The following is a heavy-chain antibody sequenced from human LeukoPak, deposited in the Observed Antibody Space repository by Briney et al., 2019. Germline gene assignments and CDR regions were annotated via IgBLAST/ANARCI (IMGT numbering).Heavy chain of an antibody. J-gene: IGHJ3*02. D-gene: IGHD6-13*01. CDR3: ARGSRIAAAGPRNAFDI. V-gene: IGHV4-4*02. CDR2: IYHSGST. CDR1: GGSISSSNW. Sequence: SGTLSLTCAVSGGSISSSNWWSWVRQPPGKGLEWIGEIYHSGSTNYNPSLKSRVTISVDKSKNQFSLMLNSVTAADTAVYYCARGSRIAAAGPRNAFDIWGQGTMVTVSS.